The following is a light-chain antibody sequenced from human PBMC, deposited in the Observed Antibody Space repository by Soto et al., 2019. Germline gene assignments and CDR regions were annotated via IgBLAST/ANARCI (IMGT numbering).Light chain of an antibody. J-gene: IGKJ2*01. CDR2: GAS. V-gene: IGKV3-20*01. CDR3: QQYGFSPYT. Sequence: SPGERATLSCRASQSIRSSLAWFQHKPGQAPRLLIYGASSRATGIPDRFSGSGSGTDFTLTISRLEPEDFAVYSCQQYGFSPYTFGQGTKVDIK. CDR1: QSIRSS.